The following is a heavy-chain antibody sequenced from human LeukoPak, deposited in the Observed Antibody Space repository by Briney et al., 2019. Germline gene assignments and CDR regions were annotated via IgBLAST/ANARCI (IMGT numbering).Heavy chain of an antibody. J-gene: IGHJ4*02. D-gene: IGHD4-17*01. CDR3: ATQDYGALDY. V-gene: IGHV3-30*02. Sequence: GGSLRLSCAASGFTFSSYAMHWVRQAPGKGLEWVTFIRYDGTNKYYADSVKGRFTISRDNSKNTLYLQMNSLRAEDTALYYCATQDYGALDYWGQGTLVTVSS. CDR2: IRYDGTNK. CDR1: GFTFSSYA.